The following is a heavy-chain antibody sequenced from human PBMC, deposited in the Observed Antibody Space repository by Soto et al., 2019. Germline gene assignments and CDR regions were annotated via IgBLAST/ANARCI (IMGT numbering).Heavy chain of an antibody. CDR1: GFTFSSYA. J-gene: IGHJ4*02. V-gene: IGHV3-23*01. CDR3: AREFAHMDRRGPDF. D-gene: IGHD2-21*01. Sequence: EVQLLESGGGLVQPGGSLRLSCAASGFTFSSYAMSWVRQAPGKGLEWVSAISGSGGSTYYADSVKGRFTISRDNSKNAQYLQRNSLTAEEGDVYDCAREFAHMDRRGPDFWGPGTPGTVSS. CDR2: ISGSGGST.